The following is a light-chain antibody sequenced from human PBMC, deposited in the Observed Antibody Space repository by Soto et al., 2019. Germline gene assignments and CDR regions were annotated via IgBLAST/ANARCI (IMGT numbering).Light chain of an antibody. J-gene: IGKJ1*01. CDR2: AAS. CDR3: QQCGSSPWT. Sequence: EIVLTQSPGTLSLSPGDRATISCRASQSVSSYYLAWYQQKPGQAPRLLIYAASSRATGIPDRFSGGGSGTDFTLTISRLEPEDFAVYYCQQCGSSPWTFGQGTKVEIK. CDR1: QSVSSYY. V-gene: IGKV3-20*01.